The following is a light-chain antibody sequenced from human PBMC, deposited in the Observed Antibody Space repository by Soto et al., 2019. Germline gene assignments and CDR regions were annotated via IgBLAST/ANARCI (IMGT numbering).Light chain of an antibody. J-gene: IGKJ4*01. CDR1: QSVFFRSKNKDY. V-gene: IGKV4-1*01. CDR3: QQYNNWPRAT. CDR2: WST. Sequence: DIVMTQSPDSLAVSLGERATINCKSSQSVFFRSKNKDYLAWYQHKPGQPPKLLFYWSTTRESGVPDRFSGSGSGTDFTLTISSLQSEDFGVYYCQQYNNWPRATFGGGTKVEIK.